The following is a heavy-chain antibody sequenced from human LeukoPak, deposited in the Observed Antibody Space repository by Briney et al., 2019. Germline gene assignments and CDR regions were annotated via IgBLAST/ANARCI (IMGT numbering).Heavy chain of an antibody. J-gene: IGHJ4*02. Sequence: GGSLRLSCAASGFSFSNSGMSWVRQAPAKGLEWVAGISGGGANTHYADSVKGRFTISRDNSKNTLFLQMNSLRDEDTAIYYCSKWNGYGDYWGQGTLVTVSS. D-gene: IGHD1-1*01. CDR2: ISGGGANT. CDR1: GFSFSNSG. V-gene: IGHV3-23*01. CDR3: SKWNGYGDY.